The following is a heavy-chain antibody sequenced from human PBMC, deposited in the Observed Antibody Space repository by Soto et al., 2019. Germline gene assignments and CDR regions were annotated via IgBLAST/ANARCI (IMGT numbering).Heavy chain of an antibody. CDR2: ISSSGSTI. D-gene: IGHD5-12*01. CDR1: GFTFSSYE. Sequence: GGSLRLSCAASGFTFSSYEMNWVRQAPGKGLEWVSYISSSGSTIYYADSVKGRFTISRDNAKNSLYLQMNSLRAEDTAVYYCARWLQFRGMDVWGQGTTVTVSS. CDR3: ARWLQFRGMDV. J-gene: IGHJ6*02. V-gene: IGHV3-48*03.